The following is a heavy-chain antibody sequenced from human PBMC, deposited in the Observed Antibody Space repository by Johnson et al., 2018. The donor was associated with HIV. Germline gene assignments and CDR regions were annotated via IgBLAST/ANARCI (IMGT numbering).Heavy chain of an antibody. CDR2: ISYDGSNK. Sequence: QVQLVESGGGVVQPGMSLRLSCAASGFTFSSYAMHWVRQAPGKGLEWVAVISYDGSNKYYADSVKGRFTISRDNSKNTLYLQMNSLRAEDTAVYYCAKDRGGYYDSSGYGAFDIWGQGTMVTVSS. CDR3: AKDRGGYYDSSGYGAFDI. D-gene: IGHD3-22*01. V-gene: IGHV3-30*04. CDR1: GFTFSSYA. J-gene: IGHJ3*02.